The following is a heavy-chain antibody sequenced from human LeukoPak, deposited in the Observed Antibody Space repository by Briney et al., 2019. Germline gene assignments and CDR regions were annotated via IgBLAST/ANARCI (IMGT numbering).Heavy chain of an antibody. CDR3: ARVTGHLWFGELSGPFDY. V-gene: IGHV1-2*02. CDR1: GYTFTGYY. D-gene: IGHD3-10*01. Sequence: ASVKVSCKASGYTFTGYYMHWVRQAPGQGLEWMGWINPNSGGTNYAQKFQGRVTMTRNTSISTAYMELSSLRSEDTAVYYCARVTGHLWFGELSGPFDYWGQGTLVTVSS. CDR2: INPNSGGT. J-gene: IGHJ4*02.